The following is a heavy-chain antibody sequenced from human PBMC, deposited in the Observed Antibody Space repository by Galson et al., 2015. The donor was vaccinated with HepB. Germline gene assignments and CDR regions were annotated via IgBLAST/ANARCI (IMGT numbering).Heavy chain of an antibody. Sequence: SLRLSCAASGFTFSDYAMTWVRQAPGEGLEWVSAISGSGDNTHYADSVKGRFTISRDNSKNTLNLQMNTLRAEDTAVYFCCKHGCTGTTCYVNYWGQGTLVTVSS. V-gene: IGHV3-23*01. CDR3: CKHGCTGTTCYVNY. CDR1: GFTFSDYA. J-gene: IGHJ4*02. D-gene: IGHD2-2*01. CDR2: ISGSGDNT.